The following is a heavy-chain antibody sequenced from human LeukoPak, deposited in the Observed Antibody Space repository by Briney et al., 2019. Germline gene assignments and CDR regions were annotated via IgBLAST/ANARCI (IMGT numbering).Heavy chain of an antibody. CDR1: GYTFTSYG. CDR2: ISVYNGNT. D-gene: IGHD3-10*01. CDR3: ARDLGLLWFGELLSNWFDP. V-gene: IGHV1-18*01. Sequence: ASVNVSCKASGYTFTSYGISWVRQAPGQELEGMGWISVYNGNTNNAQKLQGRVTMTTDTSTSTAYMELRSLRSDDTAVYYCARDLGLLWFGELLSNWFDPWGQGTLVTVSS. J-gene: IGHJ5*02.